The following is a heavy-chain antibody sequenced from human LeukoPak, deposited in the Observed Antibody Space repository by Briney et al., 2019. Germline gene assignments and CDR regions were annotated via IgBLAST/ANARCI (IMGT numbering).Heavy chain of an antibody. D-gene: IGHD3-10*01. CDR3: ARGIAGGAFDI. V-gene: IGHV3-30-3*01. CDR2: VSQDESNE. J-gene: IGHJ3*02. CDR1: GFTFSNYF. Sequence: PGGSLRLSCAASGFTFSNYFMHWVRQVPGKGLEWVASVSQDESNELYADSVKGRFTISRDNSKNTLYLQMNSLRAEDTAVYYCARGIAGGAFDIWGQGTMVTVSS.